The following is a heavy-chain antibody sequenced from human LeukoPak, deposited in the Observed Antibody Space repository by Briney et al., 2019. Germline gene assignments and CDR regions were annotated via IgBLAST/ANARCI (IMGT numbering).Heavy chain of an antibody. D-gene: IGHD6-6*01. V-gene: IGHV4-4*07. CDR1: GGSISSYY. CDR2: IYTSGST. Sequence: SETLSLTCTVSGGSISSYYWSWIRQPAGKGLEWIGRIYTSGSTNYNPSLKSRVTMSVDTSKNQFSLKLSSVTAADTAVYYCAAQRDDSSSPDAFDIWGQGTMVTVSS. J-gene: IGHJ3*02. CDR3: AAQRDDSSSPDAFDI.